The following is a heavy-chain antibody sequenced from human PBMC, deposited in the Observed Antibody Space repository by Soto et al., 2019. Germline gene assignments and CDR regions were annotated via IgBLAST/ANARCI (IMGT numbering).Heavy chain of an antibody. CDR1: SGPSRSHN. CDR2: VYYTGST. D-gene: IGHD3-10*01. CDR3: VRQGIGDLHGLVDV. J-gene: IGHJ6*02. Sequence: QVQLQQSGPGLVKPSETLSLTCTVSSGPSRSHNWGWIRQPPGRGLEWIGYVYYTGSTSYNPSLTSRVTIAADTSTTHISLTRSSVTAADTAVYYCVRQGIGDLHGLVDVWGQGTTVSVSS. V-gene: IGHV4-59*08.